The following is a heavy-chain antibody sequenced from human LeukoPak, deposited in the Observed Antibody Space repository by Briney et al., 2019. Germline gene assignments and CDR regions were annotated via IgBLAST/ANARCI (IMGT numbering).Heavy chain of an antibody. CDR2: IYYSGST. CDR3: ARGKRPEYYYDSSGALDY. CDR1: GGSISSHY. D-gene: IGHD3-22*01. Sequence: SETLSLTCTVSGGSISSHYRSWIRQPPGKGLEWIGYIYYSGSTNYNPSLKSRVTISVDTSKNQFSLKLSSVTAADTAVYYCARGKRPEYYYDSSGALDYWGQGTLVTVSS. J-gene: IGHJ4*02. V-gene: IGHV4-59*11.